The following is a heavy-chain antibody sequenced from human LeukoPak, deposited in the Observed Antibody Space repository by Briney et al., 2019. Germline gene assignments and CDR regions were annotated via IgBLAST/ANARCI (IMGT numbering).Heavy chain of an antibody. D-gene: IGHD6-13*01. CDR3: ASAKAPIAAAGTEDYYFDY. CDR1: GFTFSDYY. Sequence: GGSLRLSCAASGFTFSDYYMSWIRQAPGKGLEWVSYISSSGSTIYYADSVKGRFTISRDNAKNSLYLQMNSLRAEDTAVYYCASAKAPIAAAGTEDYYFDYWGQGTLVTVSS. CDR2: ISSSGSTI. V-gene: IGHV3-11*04. J-gene: IGHJ4*02.